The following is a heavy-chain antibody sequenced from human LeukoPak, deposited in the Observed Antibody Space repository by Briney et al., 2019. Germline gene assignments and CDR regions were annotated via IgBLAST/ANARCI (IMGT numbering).Heavy chain of an antibody. CDR1: GFSLSTSGMC. CDR3: ARLITGTTGNAFDI. CDR2: IDWDDDK. D-gene: IGHD1-14*01. Sequence: SGPALVKPTQTLTLTCTFSGFSLSTSGMCVSWIRQPPGKALEWLARIDWDDDKYYSTSLKTRLTISKDTSKNQVVLTMTNMDPVDTATYCCARLITGTTGNAFDIWGQGTMVTVSS. J-gene: IGHJ3*02. V-gene: IGHV2-70*11.